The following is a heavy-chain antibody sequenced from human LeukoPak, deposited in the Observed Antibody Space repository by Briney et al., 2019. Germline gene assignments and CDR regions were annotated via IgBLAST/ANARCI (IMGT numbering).Heavy chain of an antibody. D-gene: IGHD5-18*01. CDR2: IYSGGST. V-gene: IGHV3-66*01. CDR1: GFTVSSNY. CDR3: ARDGYSYGPPDY. J-gene: IGHJ4*02. Sequence: GGSLRLSCAASGFTVSSNYMSWVRQAPGKGLEWVSIIYSGGSTYYADSVKGRCTISRDNSLNTLYLQMNSLRAEDTAVYYCARDGYSYGPPDYWGQGTLVTVSS.